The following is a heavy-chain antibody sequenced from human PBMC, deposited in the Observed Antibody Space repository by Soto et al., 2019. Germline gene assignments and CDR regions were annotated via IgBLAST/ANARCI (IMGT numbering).Heavy chain of an antibody. D-gene: IGHD5-18*01. Sequence: GASVNVSCKASGGTFSSYTIRWVRQAPGQGLEWMGRIIPILGIANYAQKFQGRVTITADKSTSTAYMELSSLRSEDTAVYYCARGHSYGFSPNNWFDPWGQGTLVTVSS. CDR3: ARGHSYGFSPNNWFDP. CDR2: IIPILGIA. CDR1: GGTFSSYT. V-gene: IGHV1-69*02. J-gene: IGHJ5*02.